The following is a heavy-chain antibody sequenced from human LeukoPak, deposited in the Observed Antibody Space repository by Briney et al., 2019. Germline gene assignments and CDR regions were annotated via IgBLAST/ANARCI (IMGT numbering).Heavy chain of an antibody. Sequence: SETLSLTCTVSGGSISSYYWSWIRQPPGKGLEWIGYIYYSGSTNYNPSLKSRVTISVDTSKNRFSLKLSSVTAADTAVYYCARAYPGGGNFDYWGQGTLVTVSS. CDR2: IYYSGST. D-gene: IGHD3-16*01. CDR1: GGSISSYY. J-gene: IGHJ4*02. CDR3: ARAYPGGGNFDY. V-gene: IGHV4-59*01.